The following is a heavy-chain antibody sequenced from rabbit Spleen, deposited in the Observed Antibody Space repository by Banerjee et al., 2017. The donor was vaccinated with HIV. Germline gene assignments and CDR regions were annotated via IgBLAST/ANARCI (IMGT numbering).Heavy chain of an antibody. J-gene: IGHJ4*01. CDR1: GFSFSSSYY. V-gene: IGHV1S45*01. D-gene: IGHD4-1*01. Sequence: QEQLVESGGGLVKPEGSLTLTCTASGFSFSSSYYMCWVRQPPGKGLEWIGCIYPGSSGTTYYASWAKGRFTISSDNAQNTVDLQMSGLTAADTATYFCARSDYNSEWGFNLWGQGTLVTVS. CDR3: ARSDYNSEWGFNL. CDR2: IYPGSSGTT.